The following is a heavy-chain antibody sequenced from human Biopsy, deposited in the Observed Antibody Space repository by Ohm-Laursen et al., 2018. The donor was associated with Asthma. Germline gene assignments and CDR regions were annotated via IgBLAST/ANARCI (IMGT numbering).Heavy chain of an antibody. V-gene: IGHV4-39*01. CDR2: IYYSGTT. CDR3: VRGSSSWHHGPFHYYYGLDV. J-gene: IGHJ6*02. Sequence: PSDTLSLTCSLSSGSGGYMRSGHYYWGWIRQPPGKGLEWIGSIYYSGTTYYNPSLENRVPVSADTSKNQFSLKLTSVTAAGTAVYYCVRGSSSWHHGPFHYYYGLDVWGQGTTATVSS. CDR1: SGSGGYMRSGHYY. D-gene: IGHD6-13*01.